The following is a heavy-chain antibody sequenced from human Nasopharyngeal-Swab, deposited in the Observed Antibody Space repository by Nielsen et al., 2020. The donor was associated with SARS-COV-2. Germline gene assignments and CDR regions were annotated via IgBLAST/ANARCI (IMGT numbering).Heavy chain of an antibody. CDR1: GFTISSYD. D-gene: IGHD2-15*01. J-gene: IGHJ2*01. V-gene: IGHV3-13*05. CDR3: ARGEATRNSWYFDL. Sequence: GESLMISCAASGFTISSYDMHWVRQATGKVLEWVSAIGTAGDPYYPGSVKGRFTISRENAKNSLYLQMNSLRAGDTAVYYCARGEATRNSWYFDLWGRGTLVTVSS. CDR2: IGTAGDP.